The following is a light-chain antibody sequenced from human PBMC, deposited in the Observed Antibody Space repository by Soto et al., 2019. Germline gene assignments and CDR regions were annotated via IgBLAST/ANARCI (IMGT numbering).Light chain of an antibody. Sequence: ETVLTQSPGTLSLSPGERATLSCRASQNVYTNLAWYQQKPGQAPRLLISDASTRATGTPDRFSGSGSGTDFTLTIGRLEPEDFSVYYCQQYRWLPLTFGGGTKVEI. CDR3: QQYRWLPLT. CDR1: QNVYTN. J-gene: IGKJ4*01. CDR2: DAS. V-gene: IGKV3-20*01.